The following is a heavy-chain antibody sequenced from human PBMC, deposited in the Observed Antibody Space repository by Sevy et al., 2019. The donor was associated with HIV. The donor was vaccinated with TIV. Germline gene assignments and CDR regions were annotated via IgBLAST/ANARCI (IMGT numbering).Heavy chain of an antibody. CDR3: TAEIAWNYFDY. D-gene: IGHD1-1*01. CDR2: IKSKANGGTT. J-gene: IGHJ4*02. Sequence: GGSLRLSCAASGFTFSNAWINWVRQAPGKGLEWVGRIKSKANGGTTDYAAHVKGRFTISREDSKNTLSLQMNSRKTEDTAVYYCTAEIAWNYFDYWGRGTLVTVSS. V-gene: IGHV3-15*07. CDR1: GFTFSNAW.